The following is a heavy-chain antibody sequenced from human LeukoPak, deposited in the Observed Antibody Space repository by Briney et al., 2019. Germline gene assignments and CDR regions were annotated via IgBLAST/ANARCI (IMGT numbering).Heavy chain of an antibody. J-gene: IGHJ5*02. D-gene: IGHD5-24*01. CDR1: GYTFTSNY. Sequence: ASVKVSCTAFGYTFTSNYMHGVRQAPGQGPEWMGVISPSVGSTTYAQKFHGRVTLTRDMSTSTDYLELSSLRSEDTAVYYCARDNSVRDEAWWFNPWGQGTLVTVSS. CDR2: ISPSVGST. CDR3: ARDNSVRDEAWWFNP. V-gene: IGHV1-46*01.